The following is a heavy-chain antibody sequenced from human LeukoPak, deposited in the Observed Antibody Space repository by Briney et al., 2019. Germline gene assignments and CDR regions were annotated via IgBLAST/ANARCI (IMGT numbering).Heavy chain of an antibody. D-gene: IGHD6-19*01. CDR3: TRAIAVAGTHGSCFDY. CDR1: GFTFGDYA. CDR2: IRSKAYGGTT. V-gene: IGHV3-49*03. Sequence: GGSLRLSCTASGFTFGDYAMSWFRQAPGKGLEWVGFIRSKAYGGTTEYAASVKGRFTISRDDSKSIAYLQMNSLKTEDTAVYYCTRAIAVAGTHGSCFDYWGQGTLVAVSS. J-gene: IGHJ4*02.